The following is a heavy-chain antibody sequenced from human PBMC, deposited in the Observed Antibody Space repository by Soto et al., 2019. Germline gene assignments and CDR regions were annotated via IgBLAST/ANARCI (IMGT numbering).Heavy chain of an antibody. D-gene: IGHD2-8*01. CDR3: ERGCRGHYYYGMDV. J-gene: IGHJ6*02. CDR2: IKQDGSEK. Sequence: EVQLVEAGGGLVQPGGSLRLSCAASGLTFSSYWMSWVRQAPGKGLGWVANIKQDGSEKYYLESVKGRFTISRDNAKNTLYLQMKSVRAEDTAVYYCERGCRGHYYYGMDVWGQGTTVTASS. CDR1: GLTFSSYW. V-gene: IGHV3-7*01.